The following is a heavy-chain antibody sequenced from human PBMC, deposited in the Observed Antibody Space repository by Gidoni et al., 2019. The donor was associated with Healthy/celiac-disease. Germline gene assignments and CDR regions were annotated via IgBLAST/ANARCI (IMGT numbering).Heavy chain of an antibody. Sequence: QLQLQESGSGLVKPSQTLSLTCAVSGGSISSGGYSWSWIRQPPGKGLEWIGYIYHSGSTYYNPSLKSRVTISVDRSKNQFSLKLSSVTAADTAVYYCAGSYLDYGDYVQENDAFDIWGQGTMVTVSS. V-gene: IGHV4-30-2*01. CDR2: IYHSGST. CDR1: GGSISSGGYS. CDR3: AGSYLDYGDYVQENDAFDI. J-gene: IGHJ3*02. D-gene: IGHD4-17*01.